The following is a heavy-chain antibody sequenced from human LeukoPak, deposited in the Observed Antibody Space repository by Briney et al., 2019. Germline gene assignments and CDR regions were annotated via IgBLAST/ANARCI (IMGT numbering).Heavy chain of an antibody. Sequence: ASVKVSCKASGYTFTSYDINWVRQATGQGLEWMGWMNPNSGNTGYAQKFQGRVTMTRDTSISTAYMELSSLRPEDTAVYYCARGLKRYGSGSYYFDYWGQGTLVTVSS. CDR1: GYTFTSYD. V-gene: IGHV1-8*01. J-gene: IGHJ4*02. CDR2: MNPNSGNT. D-gene: IGHD3-10*01. CDR3: ARGLKRYGSGSYYFDY.